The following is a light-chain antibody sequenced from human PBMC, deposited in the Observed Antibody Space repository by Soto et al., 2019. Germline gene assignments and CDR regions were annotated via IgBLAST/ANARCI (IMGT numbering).Light chain of an antibody. Sequence: EIVMTQSPGTLSVSPGERATLSCRASQSVRSNLAWYQQKPGQAPRLLIYDASNRATGIPARFSGSGSGTDFIFTISNLQPEDFATYFCQQSYSTPPTFGQGTKVDIK. J-gene: IGKJ1*01. CDR3: QQSYSTPPT. V-gene: IGKV3D-15*01. CDR1: QSVRSN. CDR2: DAS.